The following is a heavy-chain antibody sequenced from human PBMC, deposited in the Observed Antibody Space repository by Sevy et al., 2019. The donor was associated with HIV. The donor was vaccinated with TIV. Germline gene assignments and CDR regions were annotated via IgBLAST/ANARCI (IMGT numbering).Heavy chain of an antibody. CDR2: ITFSSNTI. V-gene: IGHV3-48*01. CDR1: GFTFSNYN. J-gene: IGHJ4*02. D-gene: IGHD6-13*01. Sequence: GGSLRLSCADSGFTFSNYNMDWVRQAPGKGLEWVSYITFSSNTIYYADSVKGRFTISRDNAKKSLYLQMNSLRAEDTAVYYCARHQLRVSATGFDYWGQGTLVTVSS. CDR3: ARHQLRVSATGFDY.